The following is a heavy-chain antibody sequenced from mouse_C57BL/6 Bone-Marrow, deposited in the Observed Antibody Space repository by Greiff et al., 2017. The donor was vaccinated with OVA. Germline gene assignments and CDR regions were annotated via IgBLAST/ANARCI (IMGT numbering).Heavy chain of an antibody. J-gene: IGHJ4*01. CDR2: IDPNSGGT. CDR3: ARSWGYYYGSSYSYYAMDY. V-gene: IGHV1-72*01. D-gene: IGHD1-1*01. CDR1: GYTFTSYW. Sequence: VQLQQSGAELVKPGASVKLSCKASGYTFTSYWMHWVKQRPGRGLEWIGRIDPNSGGTKYNEKFKSKATLTVDKPSSTAYMQLSSLTSEDSAVYYCARSWGYYYGSSYSYYAMDYWGQGTSVTVSS.